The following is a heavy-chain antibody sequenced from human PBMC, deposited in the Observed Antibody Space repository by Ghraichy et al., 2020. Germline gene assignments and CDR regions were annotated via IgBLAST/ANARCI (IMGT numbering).Heavy chain of an antibody. D-gene: IGHD1-1*01. CDR3: ARDLVGPERSYFDY. J-gene: IGHJ4*02. Sequence: SETLSLTCTVSGGSISSYYWSWIRQPAGKGLEWIGRIYTSGSTNYNPSLKSRVTMSVDTSKNQFSLKLSSVTAADTAVYYCARDLVGPERSYFDYWGQGTLVTVSS. CDR1: GGSISSYY. V-gene: IGHV4-4*07. CDR2: IYTSGST.